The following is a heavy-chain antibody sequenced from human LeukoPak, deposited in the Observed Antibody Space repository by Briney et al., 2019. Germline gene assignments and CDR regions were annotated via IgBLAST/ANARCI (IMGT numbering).Heavy chain of an antibody. CDR1: GGTFSIYA. CDR2: IIPIFGTA. CDR3: SLGGPDPNRHYYGMDV. Sequence: ASVTVSCTASGGTFSIYAISWVRQAPGQGLEWMGGIIPIFGTANYAQKFQGRVTITADESTSTAYMELSSLRSEDTAVYYCSLGGPDPNRHYYGMDVWGQGTTVTVSS. V-gene: IGHV1-69*13. J-gene: IGHJ6*02. D-gene: IGHD2-15*01.